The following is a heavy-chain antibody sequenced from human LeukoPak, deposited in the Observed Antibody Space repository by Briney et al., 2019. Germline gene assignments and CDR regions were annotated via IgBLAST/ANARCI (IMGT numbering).Heavy chain of an antibody. CDR3: AREGATDYYFDP. D-gene: IGHD4-11*01. Sequence: GASVKVSCKASGYSLSSNGTSWARQAPGQGLEWMGWISDYSGNTKYAQNFQDRVTLTTDRSTNTAYMELRSLRSDDTAVYYCAREGATDYYFDPWGQGTLVTVSS. V-gene: IGHV1-18*01. CDR1: GYSLSSNG. CDR2: ISDYSGNT. J-gene: IGHJ4*02.